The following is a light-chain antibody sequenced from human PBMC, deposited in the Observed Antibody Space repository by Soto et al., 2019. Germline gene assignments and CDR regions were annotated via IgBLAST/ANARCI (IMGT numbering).Light chain of an antibody. CDR1: SSDIGGYNY. CDR2: EVT. J-gene: IGLJ3*02. Sequence: QSALTQPASVSGSPGQSITMSCTGASSDIGGYNYVSWYRQHPCEAPKLMIYEVTNRPSGVSNRFSGSKSGNTASLTISGLQAEDEADYYCCSYTSSGTPVFGGGTKLTVL. CDR3: CSYTSSGTPV. V-gene: IGLV2-14*01.